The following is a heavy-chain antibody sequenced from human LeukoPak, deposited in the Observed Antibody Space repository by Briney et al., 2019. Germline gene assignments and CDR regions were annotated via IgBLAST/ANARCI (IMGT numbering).Heavy chain of an antibody. CDR3: AKVSRSSGLD. CDR1: GGSISNYY. J-gene: IGHJ4*02. Sequence: PSETLSLTCTVSGGSISNYYWGWVRQAPGKGLEWVSDISSGGGSTYYADSVKGRFTISRDNSKNTLYLQMNSLRAEDTAVYYCAKVSRSSGLDWGQGTRVTVSS. D-gene: IGHD6-19*01. V-gene: IGHV3-23*01. CDR2: ISSGGGST.